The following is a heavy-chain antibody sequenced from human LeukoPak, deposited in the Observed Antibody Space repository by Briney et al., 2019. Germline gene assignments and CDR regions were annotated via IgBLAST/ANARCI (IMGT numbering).Heavy chain of an antibody. V-gene: IGHV3-7*01. J-gene: IGHJ4*02. D-gene: IGHD3-10*01. CDR3: VTSWVRQERDF. CDR1: GFSFRDYW. CDR2: IEPDGSGK. Sequence: GGSLTLSCAASGFSFRDYWMSWVRQAPGKGLEWVADIEPDGSGKTYVDSVKGRFTISRDNAQQSLYLQMDTLTAEDTAVYYCVTSWVRQERDFWGQGTLVTVSS.